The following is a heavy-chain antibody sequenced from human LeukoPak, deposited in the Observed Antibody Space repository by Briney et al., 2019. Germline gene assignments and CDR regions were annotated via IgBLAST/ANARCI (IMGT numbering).Heavy chain of an antibody. CDR2: IYYSGST. Sequence: SETLSLTCTVSGGSISSSSYYWGWIRQPPGKGLEWIGSIYYSGSTYYNPSLKSRVTISVDTSKNQFSLKLSSVTAADTAVYYCARRRGGSWYVDYWGQGTLVTVSS. D-gene: IGHD6-13*01. J-gene: IGHJ4*02. CDR1: GGSISSSSYY. CDR3: ARRRGGSWYVDY. V-gene: IGHV4-39*01.